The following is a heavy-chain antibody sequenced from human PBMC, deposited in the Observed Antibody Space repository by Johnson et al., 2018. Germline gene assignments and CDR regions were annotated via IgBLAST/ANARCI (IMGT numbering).Heavy chain of an antibody. CDR1: GFTFSSYA. J-gene: IGHJ6*03. CDR2: ISGSGGTI. Sequence: VQLVQSGGGVVQPGRSLRLSCAASGFTFSSYAMTWVRQAPGKGLEWVSAISGSGGTIYYADAVKGRCTISRDNAKNSLYLQRNSLRAEDTAVFYGAGMKSYYYYYMDVWGKGTTVTVSS. V-gene: IGHV3-23*04. CDR3: AGMKSYYYYYMDV.